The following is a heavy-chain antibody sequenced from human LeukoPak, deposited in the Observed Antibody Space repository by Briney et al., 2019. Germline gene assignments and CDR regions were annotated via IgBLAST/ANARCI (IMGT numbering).Heavy chain of an antibody. CDR2: SYNIETT. CDR3: ARGSDGYRFDP. D-gene: IGHD5-18*01. CDR1: DGSMTNYH. V-gene: IGHV4-59*01. Sequence: SETLSLTCTVSDGSMTNYHWTWIRQSPGKAPEYIGDSYNIETTNYNPSLKSRVTVSLDMSKKQFSLRLNSVTAADTAVYYCARGSDGYRFDPWGPGILVTVSS. J-gene: IGHJ5*02.